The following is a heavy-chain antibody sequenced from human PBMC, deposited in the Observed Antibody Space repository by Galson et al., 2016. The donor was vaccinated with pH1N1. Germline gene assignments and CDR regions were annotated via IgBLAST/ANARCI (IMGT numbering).Heavy chain of an antibody. V-gene: IGHV3-30*18. CDR2: ISYHGENI. CDR3: AKGASAAATLDY. D-gene: IGHD6-13*01. J-gene: IGHJ4*02. CDR1: GFPFSTYG. Sequence: SLRLSCAASGFPFSTYGMHWVRQAPGKGLEWLAVISYHGENIHYADSVKGRFTISRDTSKNTLFLKMSRLRSQDTAVYYCAKGASAAATLDYWGRGTLLTVSS.